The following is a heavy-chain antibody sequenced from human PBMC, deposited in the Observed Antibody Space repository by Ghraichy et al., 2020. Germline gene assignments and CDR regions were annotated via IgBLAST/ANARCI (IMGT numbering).Heavy chain of an antibody. D-gene: IGHD6-13*01. Sequence: GGSLRLSCAASGFTFSSNRYAMHWIRQAPGKGREWITVISSDGKNDYYADPVKGRFTISRDNSRNTLYLQMNSLRTEDTAVYHCARSASSSWHNFDFWGQGTLVTVSS. CDR3: ARSASSSWHNFDF. V-gene: IGHV3-30*04. J-gene: IGHJ4*02. CDR2: ISSDGKND. CDR1: GFTFSSNRYA.